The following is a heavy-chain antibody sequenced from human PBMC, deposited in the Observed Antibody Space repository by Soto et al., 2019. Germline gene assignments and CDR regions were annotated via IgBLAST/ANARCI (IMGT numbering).Heavy chain of an antibody. CDR3: SRSIDS. CDR2: ISQDGSEK. J-gene: IGHJ4*02. Sequence: GGSLRLSCAASGFTFSTYWMDWVRQTPGKGLEWVANISQDGSEKNYVDSVKGRFTIYRDNAKNSLYLQMSSLTAEDSALYYCSRSIDSWGQGTLVTVSS. V-gene: IGHV3-7*01. CDR1: GFTFSTYW.